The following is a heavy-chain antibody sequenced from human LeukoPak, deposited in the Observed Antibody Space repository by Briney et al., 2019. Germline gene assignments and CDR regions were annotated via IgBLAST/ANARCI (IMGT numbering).Heavy chain of an antibody. J-gene: IGHJ4*02. Sequence: SETLSLTCTVSGGSISSSRYYWGWIRQPPGKGLEWIGSIYYSGSTYYNPSLKSRVTISVDTSKNQFSLKLSSVTAADTAVYYCARQSEYSSSSFDYWGQGTLVTVS. CDR2: IYYSGST. CDR3: ARQSEYSSSSFDY. D-gene: IGHD6-6*01. CDR1: GGSISSSRYY. V-gene: IGHV4-39*07.